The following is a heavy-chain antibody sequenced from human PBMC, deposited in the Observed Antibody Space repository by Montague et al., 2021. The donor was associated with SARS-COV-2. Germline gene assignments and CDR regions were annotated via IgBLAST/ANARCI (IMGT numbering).Heavy chain of an antibody. CDR2: ISYDGSNK. D-gene: IGHD5-12*01. CDR1: GFTFSSYA. CDR3: ARDWDGYDLDYGMDV. Sequence: SLRLSCAASGFTFSSYAMHWVRQAPGKGLEWVAVISYDGSNKYYLDSXKGRFTISRDNSKNTLYLQMNSLRAEDTAVYYCARDWDGYDLDYGMDVWGQGTTVTVSS. J-gene: IGHJ6*02. V-gene: IGHV3-30*04.